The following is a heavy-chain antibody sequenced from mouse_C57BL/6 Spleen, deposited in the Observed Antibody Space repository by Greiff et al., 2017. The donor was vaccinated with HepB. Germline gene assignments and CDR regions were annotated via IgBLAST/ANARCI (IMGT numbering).Heavy chain of an antibody. J-gene: IGHJ3*01. D-gene: IGHD2-4*01. V-gene: IGHV1-18*01. CDR1: GYTFTDYN. Sequence: EVKVVESGPELVKPGASVKIPCKASGYTFTDYNMDWVKQSHGKSLEWIGDINPNNGGTIYNQKFKGKATLTVDKSSSTAYMELRSLTSEDTAVYYCAREDDYDGPFAYWGQGTLVTVSA. CDR3: AREDDYDGPFAY. CDR2: INPNNGGT.